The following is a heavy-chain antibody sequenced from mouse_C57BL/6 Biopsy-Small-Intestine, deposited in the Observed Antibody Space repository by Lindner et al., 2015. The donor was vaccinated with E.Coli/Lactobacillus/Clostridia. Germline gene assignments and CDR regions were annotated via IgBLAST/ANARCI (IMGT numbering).Heavy chain of an antibody. Sequence: VQLQESGPELVKSGASVKISCKASGYSFTGYYINWVKQSPEKSLEWIGEINPSTGGATYNQKFGAKVTLTVDRSSSTTYMQFKSLTSDDSAVYYCARREVYYFDYWGQGTTLTVSS. J-gene: IGHJ2*01. CDR2: INPSTGGA. CDR3: ARREVYYFDY. CDR1: GYSFTGYY. V-gene: IGHV1-42*01.